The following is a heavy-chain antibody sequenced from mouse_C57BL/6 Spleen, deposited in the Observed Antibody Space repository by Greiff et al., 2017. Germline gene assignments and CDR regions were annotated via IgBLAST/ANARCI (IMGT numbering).Heavy chain of an antibody. Sequence: EVQLVESGGGLVKPGGSLKLSCAASGFTFSDYGMHWVRQAPEKGLEWVAYISSGSSSIDYADTVKGLFTIARDNAKNTLFLQMTGLRSGDTAMYYCAKGYYSGSSDVPHWYFDVWGTVTTVTVSS. CDR3: AKGYYSGSSDVPHWYFDV. CDR2: ISSGSSSI. V-gene: IGHV5-17*01. J-gene: IGHJ1*03. CDR1: GFTFSDYG. D-gene: IGHD1-1*01.